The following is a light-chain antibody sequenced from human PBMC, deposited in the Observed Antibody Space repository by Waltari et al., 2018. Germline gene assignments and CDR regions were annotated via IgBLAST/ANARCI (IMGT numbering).Light chain of an antibody. J-gene: IGKJ1*01. V-gene: IGKV3D-7*01. Sequence: EIVMTQSPATLSLPPGENATLSCRTSQSINSGYLTWYQQKPGQSPSLLLYGTSTRATCIPARISGSGSGTDFTLTISSLQPEDFAVYYCQQDYNSVTFGPGTKVEI. CDR3: QQDYNSVT. CDR2: GTS. CDR1: QSINSGY.